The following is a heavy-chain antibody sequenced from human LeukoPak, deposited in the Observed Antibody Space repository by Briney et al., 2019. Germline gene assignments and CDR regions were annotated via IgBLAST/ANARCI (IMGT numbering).Heavy chain of an antibody. CDR1: GFSLNTSAVG. CDR2: IYWNDDK. D-gene: IGHD3-16*02. J-gene: IGHJ5*02. Sequence: ESGPTLVNPTQTLTLTCTFSGFSLNTSAVGVGWIRQPPGKTLEWLPVIYWNDDKRYSPSLKSRLTITKDTSKNQVILTMTNMDPVDTATYYCGHIPDYVWGSYRFDWFDPWGQGTLVTVSS. CDR3: GHIPDYVWGSYRFDWFDP. V-gene: IGHV2-5*01.